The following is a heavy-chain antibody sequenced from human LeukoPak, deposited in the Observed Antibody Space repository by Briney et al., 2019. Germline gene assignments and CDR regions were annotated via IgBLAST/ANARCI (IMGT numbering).Heavy chain of an antibody. Sequence: PSETLSLTCTVSGGSISSYYWSWIRQPPGKGLEWIGYIYYSGSTNYNPSLKSRVTISVDTSKNQFSLKLSSVTAADTAVYYCAGGSDYYDSSGYQHFDYWGQGTLVTVSS. CDR1: GGSISSYY. CDR3: AGGSDYYDSSGYQHFDY. J-gene: IGHJ4*02. CDR2: IYYSGST. V-gene: IGHV4-59*08. D-gene: IGHD3-22*01.